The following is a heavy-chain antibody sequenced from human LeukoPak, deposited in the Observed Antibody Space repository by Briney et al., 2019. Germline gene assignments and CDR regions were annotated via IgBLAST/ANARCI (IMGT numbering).Heavy chain of an antibody. V-gene: IGHV3-30*03. J-gene: IGHJ4*02. D-gene: IGHD2-2*02. CDR2: ISYDGSNK. CDR3: ARPPHSCSSTSCYSQY. CDR1: GFTLSSYS. Sequence: GGSLRLSCAASGFTLSSYSMNWVRQAPGKGLEWVAIISYDGSNKYYADSVKGRFTISRDNSKNTLYLQMNSLRAEDTAVYFCARPPHSCSSTSCYSQYWGQGTLVTVSP.